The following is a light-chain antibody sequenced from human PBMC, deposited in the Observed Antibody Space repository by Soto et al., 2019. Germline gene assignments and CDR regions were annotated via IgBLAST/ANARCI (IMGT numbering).Light chain of an antibody. CDR3: SSYAGAYTYV. V-gene: IGLV2-14*03. CDR1: RNDIGDYSF. Sequence: SVLTQPASVSGSPGQSITISCTGTRNDIGDYSFVSWYQQHPGKVPKLLIYEVSDRPSGVSSRFSGSKSGNTASLTISGLQADDEAHYYCSSYAGAYTYVFGAGTKVTVL. CDR2: EVS. J-gene: IGLJ1*01.